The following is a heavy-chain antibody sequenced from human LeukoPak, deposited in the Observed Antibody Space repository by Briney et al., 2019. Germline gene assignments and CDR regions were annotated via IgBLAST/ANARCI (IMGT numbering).Heavy chain of an antibody. D-gene: IGHD3-22*01. CDR1: GGSISSGSYS. V-gene: IGHV4-30-2*01. J-gene: IGHJ5*02. CDR3: ARAKIVSFDP. Sequence: SQTLSLTCAVSGGSISSGSYSWSWIRQPPGKGLEWIGYIYHSGSTYYNPSLKSRVTISVDRSKNQFSLKLSSVTAADTAVYYCARAKIVSFDPWGQGTLVTVSS. CDR2: IYHSGST.